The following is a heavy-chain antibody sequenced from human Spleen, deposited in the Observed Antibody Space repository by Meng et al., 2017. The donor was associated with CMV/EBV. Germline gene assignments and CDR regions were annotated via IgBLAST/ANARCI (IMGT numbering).Heavy chain of an antibody. CDR1: TFNTYV. D-gene: IGHD2-2*02. CDR3: ARGGDCSSPSCYIWFDP. CDR2: IIPLLGTT. Sequence: TFNTYVLSWVRRAPGQGLEWMGGIIPLLGTTNYAQKFQGRLTITADKVSGTAYMELSSLRFEDTAVYYCARGGDCSSPSCYIWFDPWGRGTLVTVSS. J-gene: IGHJ5*02. V-gene: IGHV1-69*06.